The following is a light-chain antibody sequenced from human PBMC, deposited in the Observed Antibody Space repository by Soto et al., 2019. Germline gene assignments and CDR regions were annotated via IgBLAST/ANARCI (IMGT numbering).Light chain of an antibody. V-gene: IGKV1-5*03. CDR3: HQYDSAPLT. CDR1: QNINTW. Sequence: DVPMTQSPSTLSASVGDRVTITCRASQNINTWLAWYQQKPGRAPNLLIHKASTLETGVPSRFSGSGSGTEFTLSISSLQPDDFATHYCHQYDSAPLTFGGGNKVEIK. J-gene: IGKJ4*01. CDR2: KAS.